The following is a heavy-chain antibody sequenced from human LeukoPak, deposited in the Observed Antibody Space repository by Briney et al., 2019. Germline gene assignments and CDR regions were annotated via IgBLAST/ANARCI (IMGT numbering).Heavy chain of an antibody. Sequence: GRSLRLSCAASGSTFSSYAMHWVRQAPGKGLEWVAVISYDGSNKYYADSVKGRFTISRDNSKNTLYLQMNSLRAEDTAVYYCARACDFDWLSFDYWGQGTLVTVSS. CDR3: ARACDFDWLSFDY. V-gene: IGHV3-30-3*01. CDR1: GSTFSSYA. CDR2: ISYDGSNK. D-gene: IGHD3-9*01. J-gene: IGHJ4*02.